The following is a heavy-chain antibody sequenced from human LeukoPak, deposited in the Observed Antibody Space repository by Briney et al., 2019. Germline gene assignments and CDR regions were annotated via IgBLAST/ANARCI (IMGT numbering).Heavy chain of an antibody. CDR1: GYTFTGYY. Sequence: EASVKVSCKASGYTFTGYYMHWVRQAPGQGLEWMGWISAYNGNTNYAQKLQGRVTMTTDTSTSTAYMELRSLRSDDTAVYYCARVSYSNYPIGYFDYWGQGTLVTVSS. V-gene: IGHV1-18*04. CDR3: ARVSYSNYPIGYFDY. J-gene: IGHJ4*02. D-gene: IGHD4-11*01. CDR2: ISAYNGNT.